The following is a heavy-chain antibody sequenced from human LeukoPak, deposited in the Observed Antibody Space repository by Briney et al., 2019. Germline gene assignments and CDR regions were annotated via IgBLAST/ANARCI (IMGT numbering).Heavy chain of an antibody. Sequence: GGSLRLSCAASGFTFTGFVMNWVRQAPGKGLEWVSAISGSGGTTFYADSVKGRFTISRDNSKNTLYLQMNSLRAGDTAMYYCAKDQSRDIVTSSDYWGQGTLVTVSS. CDR3: AKDQSRDIVTSSDY. V-gene: IGHV3-23*01. D-gene: IGHD5-12*01. CDR2: ISGSGGTT. CDR1: GFTFTGFV. J-gene: IGHJ4*02.